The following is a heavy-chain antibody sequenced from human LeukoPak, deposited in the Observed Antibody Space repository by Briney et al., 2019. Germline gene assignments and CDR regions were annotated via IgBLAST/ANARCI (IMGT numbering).Heavy chain of an antibody. J-gene: IGHJ4*02. CDR1: GGSISSGDYY. Sequence: SETLSLTCTVSGGSISSGDYYWSWIRQHPGRGPEWIGYIYYSGSTHHNPSLKSRVTISVDTSKNQFSLKLNSVTAADTAVYYCATYGDYRSFDYWGQGTLVTVSS. CDR2: IYYSGST. V-gene: IGHV4-31*03. CDR3: ATYGDYRSFDY. D-gene: IGHD4-17*01.